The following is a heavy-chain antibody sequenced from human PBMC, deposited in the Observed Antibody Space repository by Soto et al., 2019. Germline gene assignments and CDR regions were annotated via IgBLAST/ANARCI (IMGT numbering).Heavy chain of an antibody. CDR2: IYYSGST. J-gene: IGHJ4*02. CDR1: GGSISSSSYY. Sequence: SETLSLTCTVSGGSISSSSYYWGWIRQPPGKGLEWIGSIYYSGSTYYNPSLKSRVTISVDTSKNQFSLKLSSVTAADTAVYYCARLRMTSSTSCYDYWGQGTLVTVSS. V-gene: IGHV4-39*01. CDR3: ARLRMTSSTSCYDY. D-gene: IGHD2-2*01.